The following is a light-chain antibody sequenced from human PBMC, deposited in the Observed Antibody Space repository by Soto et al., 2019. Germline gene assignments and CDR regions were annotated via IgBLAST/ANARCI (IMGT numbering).Light chain of an antibody. V-gene: IGKV3-11*01. Sequence: EIVLTPSPATLYLSPGERAALSCRASQSVSSYLAWYQQKPGQGPRLLIYDASKRAPGIPDRLTGSGSGTDFTLTISSLEPEDFAVYFCQQRINWPSTFGGGTNVEI. CDR3: QQRINWPST. CDR1: QSVSSY. CDR2: DAS. J-gene: IGKJ4*02.